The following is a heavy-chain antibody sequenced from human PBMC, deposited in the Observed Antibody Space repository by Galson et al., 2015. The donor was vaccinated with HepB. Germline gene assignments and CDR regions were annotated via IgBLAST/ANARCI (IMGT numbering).Heavy chain of an antibody. CDR2: IRDSGGST. Sequence: SLRLSCAASGFTFSNYAMSWVRQAPGKGLEWVSSIRDSGGSTDYADSVKGRFTISRDNSKNTLYLQMNSLRAEDTAVYYCAKAFGDSGCSCSGLDAWGQGTLVSVSS. D-gene: IGHD3-10*01. V-gene: IGHV3-23*01. J-gene: IGHJ5*02. CDR3: AKAFGDSGCSCSGLDA. CDR1: GFTFSNYA.